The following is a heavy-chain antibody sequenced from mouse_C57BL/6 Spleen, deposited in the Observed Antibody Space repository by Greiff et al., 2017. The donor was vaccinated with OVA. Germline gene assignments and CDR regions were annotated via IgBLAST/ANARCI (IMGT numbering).Heavy chain of an antibody. CDR2: ISDGGSYT. CDR1: GFTFSSYA. J-gene: IGHJ3*01. Sequence: EVKLMESGGGLVKPGGSLKLSCAASGFTFSSYAMSWVRQTPEKRLGWVATISDGGSYTYYPDNVKGRFTISRDNAKNNLYLQMSQLKSEDTAMYYCARGKGDPFAYWGQGTLVTVSA. V-gene: IGHV5-4*03. CDR3: ARGKGDPFAY.